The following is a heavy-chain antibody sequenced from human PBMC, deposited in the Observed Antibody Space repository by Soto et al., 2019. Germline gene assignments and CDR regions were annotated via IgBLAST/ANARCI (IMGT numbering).Heavy chain of an antibody. J-gene: IGHJ6*02. V-gene: IGHV4-34*01. CDR3: ARGGITMAWNYYYGMDV. Sequence: SETLSLTCAVSGASVSGQYWSWIRQPPGKGLEWVGEIIPTGSTTYNPSLKSRLSFSLDTSKNHFSLNLSSVSVADTAVYYCARGGITMAWNYYYGMDVWGQGTTVTVSS. CDR2: IIPTGST. D-gene: IGHD3-10*01. CDR1: GASVSGQY.